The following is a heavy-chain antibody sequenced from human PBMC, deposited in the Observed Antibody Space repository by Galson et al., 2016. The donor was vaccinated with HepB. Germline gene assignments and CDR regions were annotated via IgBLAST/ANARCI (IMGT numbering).Heavy chain of an antibody. V-gene: IGHV4-61*01. CDR1: GGSLSSDNYF. J-gene: IGHJ4*02. Sequence: ETLSLTCTVSGGSLSSDNYFWSWVWQPPGKGLEWIGFIQDTGNTNCNPSLKSRVTISIDWSKNQFSLKLSSVTAADTAVYYCARDQHGSYMPHWGLGTLVTVSS. CDR2: IQDTGNT. D-gene: IGHD1-26*01. CDR3: ARDQHGSYMPH.